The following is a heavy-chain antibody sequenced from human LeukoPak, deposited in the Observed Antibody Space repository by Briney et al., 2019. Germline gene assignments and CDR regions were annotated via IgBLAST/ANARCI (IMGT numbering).Heavy chain of an antibody. D-gene: IGHD3-22*01. Sequence: GGSRRLSCAASGFTFTSDWMHWVRQAPGKGLVWVSRIDSDGSTTSYADSVKGRFTISRDNAKNTLFLQMNSLRADDTAAYYCARSVYDSGGYYRVLDYWGQGTLVTVSS. V-gene: IGHV3-74*01. J-gene: IGHJ4*02. CDR1: GFTFTSDW. CDR3: ARSVYDSGGYYRVLDY. CDR2: IDSDGSTT.